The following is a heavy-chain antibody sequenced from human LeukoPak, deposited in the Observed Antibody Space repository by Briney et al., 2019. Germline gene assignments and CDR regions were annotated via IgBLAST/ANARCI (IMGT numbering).Heavy chain of an antibody. CDR2: ISSDGSKE. J-gene: IGHJ5*02. Sequence: GGPLRLSCGASGFSFSTFAMHWVRQTPDKGLEWVAVISSDGSKEIYADSVKGRFTISRDNSKNTLYLRMNNLTPEDTAVYYCAKGHHTSSWYGNWFDPWGQGTLVTVSS. CDR1: GFSFSTFA. CDR3: AKGHHTSSWYGNWFDP. D-gene: IGHD2-15*01. V-gene: IGHV3-30*18.